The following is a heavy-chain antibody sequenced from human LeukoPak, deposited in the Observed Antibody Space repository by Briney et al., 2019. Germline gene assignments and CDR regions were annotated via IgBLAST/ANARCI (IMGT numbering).Heavy chain of an antibody. CDR3: ARGRYCSGAGCHYFDY. Sequence: GGSLRLSRAGSGFTFNSYWMSWVRQAPGKGLEWVANIKQDGSEKFYVDSVKGRFTISRDNAKNSLYLQMNSLRAEDTAVYYCARGRYCSGAGCHYFDYWGQGTLVTVSS. V-gene: IGHV3-7*02. CDR2: IKQDGSEK. D-gene: IGHD2-15*01. J-gene: IGHJ4*02. CDR1: GFTFNSYW.